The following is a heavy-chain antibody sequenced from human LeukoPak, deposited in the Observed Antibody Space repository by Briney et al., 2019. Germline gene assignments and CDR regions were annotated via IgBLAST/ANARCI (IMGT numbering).Heavy chain of an antibody. CDR1: GFTFSNYW. Sequence: PGGSLRLSCAASGFTFSNYWMHWVRQDPGKGLVWVSFINPDGSTTNYADSVKGRFTISRDNAKNALYPQMNSLRAEDTAVYYCARDLGSGTGVFDYWGQGTLVTVSS. J-gene: IGHJ4*02. V-gene: IGHV3-74*01. CDR2: INPDGSTT. CDR3: ARDLGSGTGVFDY. D-gene: IGHD6-19*01.